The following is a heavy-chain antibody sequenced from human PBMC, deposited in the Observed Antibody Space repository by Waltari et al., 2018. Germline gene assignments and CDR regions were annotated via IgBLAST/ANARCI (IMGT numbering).Heavy chain of an antibody. CDR3: AKDSSGWSLGYYYYYMDV. Sequence: QVQLVESGGGVVQPGRSLRLSCAASGFTFSSSGLHWVRQAQGKGQEWVAVIWYDGSNKYYADTVKGRFTISRDNSKNTLYLQMNSLRAEDTAVYYCAKDSSGWSLGYYYYYMDVWGKGTTVTVSS. CDR2: IWYDGSNK. V-gene: IGHV3-33*06. J-gene: IGHJ6*03. CDR1: GFTFSSSG. D-gene: IGHD6-19*01.